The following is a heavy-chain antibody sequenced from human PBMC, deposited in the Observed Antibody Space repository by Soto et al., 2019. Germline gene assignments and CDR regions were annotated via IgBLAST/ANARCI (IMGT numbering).Heavy chain of an antibody. CDR1: GGSISSGDYY. CDR2: IYYSGST. D-gene: IGHD3-3*01. V-gene: IGHV4-30-4*01. Sequence: SETLSLTCTVSGGSISSGDYYWSWIRQPPGKDLEWIGYIYYSGSTYYNPSLKSRVTISVDTSKNQFSLKLSSVTAADTAVYYCARDRRITIFGVDPYYGMDVWGQGTTVTVSS. CDR3: ARDRRITIFGVDPYYGMDV. J-gene: IGHJ6*02.